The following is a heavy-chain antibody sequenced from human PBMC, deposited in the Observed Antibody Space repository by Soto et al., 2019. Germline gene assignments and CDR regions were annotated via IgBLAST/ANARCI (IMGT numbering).Heavy chain of an antibody. CDR3: TTLYYGSGSYLDY. CDR2: IKSKTDGGTT. CDR1: NAW. D-gene: IGHD3-10*01. V-gene: IGHV3-15*07. Sequence: NAWMNWVRQAPGKGLEWVGRIKSKTDGGTTDYAAPVKGRFTISRDDSKNTLYLQMNSLKTEDTAVYYCTTLYYGSGSYLDYWGQGTLVTVSS. J-gene: IGHJ4*02.